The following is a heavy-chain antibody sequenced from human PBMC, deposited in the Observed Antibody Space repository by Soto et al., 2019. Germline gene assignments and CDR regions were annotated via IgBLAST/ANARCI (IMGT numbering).Heavy chain of an antibody. V-gene: IGHV5-10-1*01. CDR1: EYSFTSYW. CDR3: ARLGAAAAGTASYYYYGMDV. D-gene: IGHD6-13*01. J-gene: IGHJ6*02. CDR2: IDPSDSYT. Sequence: PGESLKISSKGSEYSFTSYWISWVRQMPGKGLEWMGRIDPSDSYTNYSPSFQGHVTISADKSISTAYLQWSSLKASDTAMYYCARLGAAAAGTASYYYYGMDVWGQGTTVTVSS.